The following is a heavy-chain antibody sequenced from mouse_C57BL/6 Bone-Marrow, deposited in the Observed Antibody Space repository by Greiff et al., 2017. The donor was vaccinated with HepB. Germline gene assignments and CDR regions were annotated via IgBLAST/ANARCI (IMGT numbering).Heavy chain of an antibody. Sequence: DVMLVESGGGLVQPGGSLKLSCAASGFTFSDYYMYWVRQTPEKRLEWVAYISNGGGSTYYPDTVKGRFTISRDNAKNTLYLQMSRLKSEDTAMYYCARHGVITTVVATDYYAMDYWGQGTSVTVSS. CDR1: GFTFSDYY. J-gene: IGHJ4*01. V-gene: IGHV5-12*01. CDR3: ARHGVITTVVATDYYAMDY. CDR2: ISNGGGST. D-gene: IGHD1-1*01.